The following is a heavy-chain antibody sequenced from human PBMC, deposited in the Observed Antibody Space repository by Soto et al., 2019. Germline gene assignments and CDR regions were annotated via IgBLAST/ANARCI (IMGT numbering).Heavy chain of an antibody. D-gene: IGHD3-22*01. J-gene: IGHJ4*02. CDR3: AKDREAYSSGYNDD. Sequence: PGGSLRLSCPASGFSFSSYAMGWVRQAPGKGLEWVSAISGSGGSTYYADYVKGRFTISRDNSKNTLYLQMNSLRAEDTAVYYCAKDREAYSSGYNDDWGQGTLVTVSS. CDR1: GFSFSSYA. V-gene: IGHV3-23*01. CDR2: ISGSGGST.